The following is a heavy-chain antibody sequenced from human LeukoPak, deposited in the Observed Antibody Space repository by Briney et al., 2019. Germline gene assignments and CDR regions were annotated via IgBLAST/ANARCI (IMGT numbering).Heavy chain of an antibody. D-gene: IGHD5-18*01. CDR3: ARVAHVDTAMADGMDV. J-gene: IGHJ6*02. CDR2: IYYSGST. CDR1: GGSFSGYY. Sequence: SETLSLTCAVYGGSFSGYYWSWIRQPPGKGLEWIGYIYYSGSTNYNPSLKSRVTISVDTSKNQFSLKLSSVTAADTAVYYCARVAHVDTAMADGMDVWGQGTTVTVSS. V-gene: IGHV4-59*01.